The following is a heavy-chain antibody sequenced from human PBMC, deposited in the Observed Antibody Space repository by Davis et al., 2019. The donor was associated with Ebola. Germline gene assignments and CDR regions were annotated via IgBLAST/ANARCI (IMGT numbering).Heavy chain of an antibody. Sequence: SETLSLTCTVPGVSISSYYLSWIRQPPGKGLEWIGYSYYSGSTNYNHSLKSRVTISVDTSKNQFSLKLSSVTAADTAMYYCARGADYDPMVWGQGTLVTVSS. CDR2: SYYSGST. D-gene: IGHD3-10*01. J-gene: IGHJ4*02. CDR3: ARGADYDPMV. CDR1: GVSISSYY. V-gene: IGHV4-59*12.